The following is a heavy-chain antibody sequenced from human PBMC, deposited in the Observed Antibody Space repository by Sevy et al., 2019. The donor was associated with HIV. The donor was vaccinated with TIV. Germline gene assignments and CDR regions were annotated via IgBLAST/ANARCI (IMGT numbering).Heavy chain of an antibody. CDR1: GYTFTSYG. J-gene: IGHJ3*01. CDR3: GRERDWYDSSGYDCFDF. CDR2: ISAYNGNT. V-gene: IGHV1-18*01. Sequence: ASVKVSCKASGYTFTSYGISWVRQAPGQGLEWMGWISAYNGNTNYAQKLQGRVTMTTDTSTSTAYMELRSLRSDDTGVYYWGRERDWYDSSGYDCFDFWGQGTMVNVSS. D-gene: IGHD3-22*01.